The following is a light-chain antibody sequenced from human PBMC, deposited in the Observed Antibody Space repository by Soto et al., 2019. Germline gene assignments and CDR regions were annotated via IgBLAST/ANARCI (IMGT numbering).Light chain of an antibody. CDR2: DVT. V-gene: IGLV2-14*01. CDR1: SSDVGGYEF. Sequence: QSVLTQPASVSGSPGQSITISCTGTSSDVGGYEFVSWYRQHPGKAPKLMIYDVTNRPSGVSNRFSGSKSGNTASLTISGLQAEDEDDYYCSSYTGSSTVVFGGGTKLTVL. J-gene: IGLJ2*01. CDR3: SSYTGSSTVV.